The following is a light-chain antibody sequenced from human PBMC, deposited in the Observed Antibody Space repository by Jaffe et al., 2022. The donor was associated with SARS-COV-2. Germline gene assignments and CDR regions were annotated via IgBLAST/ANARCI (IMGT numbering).Light chain of an antibody. J-gene: IGKJ1*01. CDR3: QKFNSAPPT. CDR2: DAS. Sequence: DIQMTQSPSSLSASVGDRVTITCRASQGISNYLAWYQQKPGKVPKLLIYDASTLRSGVPSRFSGSGSGTDFTLTISSLQPEDVATYYCQKFNSAPPTFGQGTKVEIK. V-gene: IGKV1-27*01. CDR1: QGISNY.